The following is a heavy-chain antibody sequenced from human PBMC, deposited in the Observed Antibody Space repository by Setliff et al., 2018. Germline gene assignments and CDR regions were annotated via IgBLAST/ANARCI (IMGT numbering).Heavy chain of an antibody. V-gene: IGHV4-61*09. CDR3: ARGRGPHWFDP. CDR1: GDSISSRRNY. J-gene: IGHJ5*02. Sequence: KASETLSLTCTVSGDSISSRRNYWGWFRQPAGKELEWTGQIYTSWSTNYNPSLKSRVTISLDTSKNQFSLKLSSVTAADTAVYYCARGRGPHWFDPWGQGTLVTVSS. CDR2: IYTSWST. D-gene: IGHD3-10*01.